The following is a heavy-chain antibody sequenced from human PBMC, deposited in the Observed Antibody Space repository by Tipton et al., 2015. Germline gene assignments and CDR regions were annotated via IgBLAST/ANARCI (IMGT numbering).Heavy chain of an antibody. CDR1: GGSISSYY. Sequence: GLVKPSETLSLTCTVSGGSISSYYWSWIRQPPGKGLEWIGSIYHSGSTNYNPSLKSRVSISVDTSKNQFSLKLSSVTAADTAVYYCARSPFKSGYFDYWGQGTLVTVSP. CDR2: IYHSGST. CDR3: ARSPFKSGYFDY. D-gene: IGHD2/OR15-2a*01. V-gene: IGHV4-59*01. J-gene: IGHJ4*02.